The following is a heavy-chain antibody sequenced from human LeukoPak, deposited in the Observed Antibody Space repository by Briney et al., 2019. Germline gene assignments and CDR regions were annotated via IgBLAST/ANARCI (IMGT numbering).Heavy chain of an antibody. CDR3: AREGNPSKYYYDSSAKGGFDY. V-gene: IGHV1-24*01. D-gene: IGHD3-22*01. Sequence: GASVKVSCKVSGYTLSELTMHWVRQAPGKGLEWMGGFDPEDGETIYAQKFQGRVTMTEDTSTDTAYMELSSLRSEDTAVYYCAREGNPSKYYYDSSAKGGFDYWGQGTLVTVFS. CDR2: FDPEDGET. CDR1: GYTLSELT. J-gene: IGHJ4*02.